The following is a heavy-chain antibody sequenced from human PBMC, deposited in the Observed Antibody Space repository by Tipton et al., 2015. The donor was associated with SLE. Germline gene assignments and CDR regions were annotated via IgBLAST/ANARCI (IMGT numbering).Heavy chain of an antibody. D-gene: IGHD3-3*01. J-gene: IGHJ2*01. Sequence: GSLRLSCAVSGITIRTYALTWVRQAPGQGLEWVGGIVGSGDTYYADSVKGRFTISKDNARSTLYLQMNALSGEDTAIYYCAKDKIYGDGPWVFDLWGRGTLVTVSS. CDR2: IVGSGDT. CDR1: GITIRTYA. V-gene: IGHV3-23*01. CDR3: AKDKIYGDGPWVFDL.